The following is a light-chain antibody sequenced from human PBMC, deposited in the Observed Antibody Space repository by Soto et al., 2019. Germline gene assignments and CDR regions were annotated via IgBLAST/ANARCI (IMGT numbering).Light chain of an antibody. V-gene: IGKV3-11*01. Sequence: EIVLTQSPGTLSLSPGERATLSCRASQSVTNFLAWYQQKPGQSPSLLIYNASHRATGIPARFSGSGSGTDFTFTISSLEPEDFAVYYCQQRYRWPETFGQGTKVDIK. CDR2: NAS. CDR3: QQRYRWPET. CDR1: QSVTNF. J-gene: IGKJ1*01.